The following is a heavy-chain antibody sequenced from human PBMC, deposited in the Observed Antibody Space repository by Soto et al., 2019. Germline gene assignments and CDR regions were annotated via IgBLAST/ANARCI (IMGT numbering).Heavy chain of an antibody. J-gene: IGHJ5*02. Sequence: GGSLRLSCNCSGFRFSEHAMTWVRQAPGKGLEWVGFIRNTPYGGTTGYAASVRGRFTISRDDSESIAYLQMNSLRTEGSGVYYCSRGSFVYRAPSGPGASVTVSS. CDR3: SRGSFVYRAP. CDR2: IRNTPYGGTT. CDR1: GFRFSEHA. D-gene: IGHD6-13*01. V-gene: IGHV3-49*04.